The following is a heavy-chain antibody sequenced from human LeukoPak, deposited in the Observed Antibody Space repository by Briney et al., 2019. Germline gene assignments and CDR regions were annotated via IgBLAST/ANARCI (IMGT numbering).Heavy chain of an antibody. Sequence: GGSLRLSCAASGFTFSSYAMSWVRQAPGKGLEWVSAISGSGGSTYYADSVKGRFTISSDNSKNTLYLQMNSLRAEDTAVYYCAKSGVDCSGGSCYSFFNYWGQGTLVTVSS. CDR1: GFTFSSYA. V-gene: IGHV3-23*01. D-gene: IGHD2-15*01. J-gene: IGHJ4*02. CDR2: ISGSGGST. CDR3: AKSGVDCSGGSCYSFFNY.